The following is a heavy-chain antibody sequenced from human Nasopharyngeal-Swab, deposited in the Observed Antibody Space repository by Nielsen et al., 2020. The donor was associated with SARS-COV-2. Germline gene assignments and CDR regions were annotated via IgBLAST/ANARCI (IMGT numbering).Heavy chain of an antibody. V-gene: IGHV3-21*01. D-gene: IGHD3-22*01. J-gene: IGHJ3*02. CDR3: ASDPYYDTSDDAFDI. Sequence: WIRQPPGKGLEWVSSISSSSSYIYYADSVKGRFTISRDHAKNSLYLQMNSLRAEDTAVYYCASDPYYDTSDDAFDIWGQGTMVTVSS. CDR2: ISSSSSYI.